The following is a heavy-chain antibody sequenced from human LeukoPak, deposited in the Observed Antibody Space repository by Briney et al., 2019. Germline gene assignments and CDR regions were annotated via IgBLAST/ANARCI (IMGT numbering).Heavy chain of an antibody. D-gene: IGHD4-17*01. CDR1: GGSISSGGYS. V-gene: IGHV4-30-2*01. CDR3: ARGRDYGEN. CDR2: IYHSGST. J-gene: IGHJ4*02. Sequence: SQTLSLTCAVSGGSISSGGYSWSWLRQPPGKGLEWIGYIYHSGSTYYNPSLKSRVTISVDRSKNQFSLKLSSVTAADTAVYYCARGRDYGENWGQGTLVTVSS.